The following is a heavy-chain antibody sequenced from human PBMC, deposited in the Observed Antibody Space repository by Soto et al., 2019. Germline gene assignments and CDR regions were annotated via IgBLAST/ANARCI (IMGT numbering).Heavy chain of an antibody. V-gene: IGHV3-30*18. D-gene: IGHD2-2*01. CDR2: ISYDGSNK. J-gene: IGHJ6*02. Sequence: QVQLVESGGGVVQPGRSLRLSCAASGFTFSSYGMHWVRQAPGKGLEWVAVISYDGSNKYYADSVKGRFTISRDNSTNTLYLQMNSLRDEDTAVYYCAEDQGEDIVLVYGMDVWGQGTTVTVSS. CDR1: GFTFSSYG. CDR3: AEDQGEDIVLVYGMDV.